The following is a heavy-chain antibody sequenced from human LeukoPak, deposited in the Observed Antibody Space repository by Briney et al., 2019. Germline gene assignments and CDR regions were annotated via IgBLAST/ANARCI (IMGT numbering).Heavy chain of an antibody. J-gene: IGHJ6*04. CDR2: ISSRSSYI. V-gene: IGHV3-21*01. Sequence: GGSLRLSCAASGFTFSNYIMNWVRQAPGKGLEWVSSISSRSSYIYYADSVKGRFTISRDNANNSLYLQMNSLRAEDTAVYYCAELGITMIGGVWGKGTTVTISS. D-gene: IGHD3-10*02. CDR3: AELGITMIGGV. CDR1: GFTFSNYI.